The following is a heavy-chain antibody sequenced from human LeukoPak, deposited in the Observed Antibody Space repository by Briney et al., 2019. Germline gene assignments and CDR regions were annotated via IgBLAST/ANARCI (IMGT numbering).Heavy chain of an antibody. D-gene: IGHD6-19*01. CDR1: GGTFSSYA. CDR2: IIPILGIA. J-gene: IGHJ4*02. CDR3: SLNDGYSSGWPIDY. V-gene: IGHV1-69*04. Sequence: ASVKVSCKASGGTFSSYAISWVRQAPGQGLEWMGRIIPILGIANYAQKFQGRVTITADKSTSTAYMELSSLRSEDTAVYYCSLNDGYSSGWPIDYWGQGTLVTVSS.